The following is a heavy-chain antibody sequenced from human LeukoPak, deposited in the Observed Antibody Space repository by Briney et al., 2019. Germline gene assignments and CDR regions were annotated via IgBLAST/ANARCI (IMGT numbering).Heavy chain of an antibody. V-gene: IGHV4-39*01. Sequence: PSETLSLTCTVSGGSISSSSYYWGWIRQPPGKGLEWIGSIYYSGSTYYNPSLKSRVTISVDTSKNQFSLKLSSVTAADTAVYYCARHGSSGYSYDYLAYMDVWGKGTTVTVSS. CDR2: IYYSGST. J-gene: IGHJ6*03. CDR1: GGSISSSSYY. CDR3: ARHGSSGYSYDYLAYMDV. D-gene: IGHD5-18*01.